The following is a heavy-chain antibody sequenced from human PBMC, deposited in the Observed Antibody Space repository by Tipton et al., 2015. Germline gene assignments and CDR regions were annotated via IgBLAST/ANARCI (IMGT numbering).Heavy chain of an antibody. CDR2: IYYSGNT. CDR3: ARSTSGAFDI. D-gene: IGHD2-2*01. V-gene: IGHV4-39*01. J-gene: IGHJ3*02. CDR1: GGSFNHSPYY. Sequence: TLSLTCTVSGGSFNHSPYYWGWIRQPPGKGLEWIGSIYYSGNTYYNPSLKSRVTISVDTSKNQFSLKVTSMTAADTAVYYCARSTSGAFDIWGQGTMVTVSS.